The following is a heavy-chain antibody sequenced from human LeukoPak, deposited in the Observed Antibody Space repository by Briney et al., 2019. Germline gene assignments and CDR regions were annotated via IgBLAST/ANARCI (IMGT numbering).Heavy chain of an antibody. V-gene: IGHV3-30*18. CDR3: AKDLSGGHPYYFDY. D-gene: IGHD4-23*01. J-gene: IGHJ4*02. CDR1: GFTFSIYA. CDR2: ISYDGSNK. Sequence: PGRSLRLSCAASGFTFSIYAMHWVRQAPGKGLQWVAFISYDGSNKYYADSVQSRFTISRDNSKNTVFLQMNSLRPEDTAVYFCAKDLSGGHPYYFDYWGQGTLVTVSS.